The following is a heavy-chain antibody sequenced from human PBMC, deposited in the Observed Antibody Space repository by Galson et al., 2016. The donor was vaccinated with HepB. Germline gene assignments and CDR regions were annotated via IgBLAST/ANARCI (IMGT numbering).Heavy chain of an antibody. J-gene: IGHJ6*02. D-gene: IGHD3-10*01. CDR1: GYTLTDYY. CDR3: ARVFTMVRGVTNTFYYYGMDV. Sequence: SVKVSCKASGYTLTDYYIHWVRQAPGQGLEWMGWINPNSGGTNYAQKFQGRVTMTRDTSISTAYMELSRLKSDDTAVDYCARVFTMVRGVTNTFYYYGMDVWGQGTTVTVSS. V-gene: IGHV1-2*02. CDR2: INPNSGGT.